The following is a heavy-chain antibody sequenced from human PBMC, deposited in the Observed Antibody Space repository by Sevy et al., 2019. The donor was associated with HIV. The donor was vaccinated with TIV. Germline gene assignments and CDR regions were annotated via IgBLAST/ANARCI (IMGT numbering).Heavy chain of an antibody. J-gene: IGHJ3*02. CDR2: ISSSSSYI. CDR1: GFTFSSYS. V-gene: IGHV3-21*01. Sequence: GGSLRLSCAASGFTFSSYSMNWVRQAPGKGLEWVSSISSSSSYIYYADSVKGRFTISRDNAKNSLYLQMNSLRADDTAVYYCARGWIVVVPAATRRDAFDIWGQGTMVTVSS. D-gene: IGHD2-2*01. CDR3: ARGWIVVVPAATRRDAFDI.